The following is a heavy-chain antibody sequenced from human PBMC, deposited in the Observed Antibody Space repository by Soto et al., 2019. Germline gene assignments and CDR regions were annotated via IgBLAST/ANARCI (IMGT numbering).Heavy chain of an antibody. CDR3: ARRYGGNFDY. V-gene: IGHV4-61*01. CDR1: AGSISSGSYN. CDR2: IYYSGST. Sequence: TETLSLTCTVSAGSISSGSYNCSWIRQPPGKGLEWIGYIYYSGSTNYNPSLKSRVTISVDTSKNQFSLKLSSVTAADTVVYYCARRYGGNFDYWGQGTLVTVSS. J-gene: IGHJ4*02. D-gene: IGHD1-26*01.